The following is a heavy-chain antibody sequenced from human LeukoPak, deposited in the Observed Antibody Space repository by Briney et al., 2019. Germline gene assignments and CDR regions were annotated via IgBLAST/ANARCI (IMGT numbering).Heavy chain of an antibody. D-gene: IGHD3-10*01. Sequence: GGSLRLSCEASGFTFSEYGMSWVRQAPGKGLEWVPSISGSGLSTYYADSVKGRFTISRDTSKNTLYLQMNSLRAEDTAVYYCAKRPYKFGENGWSDPWGQGTLVTVSS. CDR2: ISGSGLST. CDR3: AKRPYKFGENGWSDP. CDR1: GFTFSEYG. J-gene: IGHJ5*02. V-gene: IGHV3-23*01.